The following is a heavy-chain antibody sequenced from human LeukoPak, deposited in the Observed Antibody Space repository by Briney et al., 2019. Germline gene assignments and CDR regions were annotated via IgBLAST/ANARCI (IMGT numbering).Heavy chain of an antibody. Sequence: GGSLRLSCVASGFTFSNYWMHWVRQVPGKGLVWVSRINTDESRTNYADSVEGRFTISRDNSKNTLYLQMNSLRAEDTAVYYCAKGHDYGGNRLAYWYFDLWGRGTLVTVSS. CDR3: AKGHDYGGNRLAYWYFDL. V-gene: IGHV3-74*01. D-gene: IGHD4-23*01. CDR1: GFTFSNYW. CDR2: INTDESRT. J-gene: IGHJ2*01.